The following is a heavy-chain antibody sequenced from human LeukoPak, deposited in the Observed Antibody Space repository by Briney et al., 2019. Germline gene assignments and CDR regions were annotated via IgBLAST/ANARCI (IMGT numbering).Heavy chain of an antibody. CDR1: GFTFSSYG. D-gene: IGHD3-22*01. Sequence: GGSLRLSCAASGFTFSSYGMHWVRQAPGKGLEWVAFIRYDGSNKYYADSVKGRFTISRDNSKNTLYLQMNSLRAEDTAVYYCAKSTHYDSSGYFFDYWGQGTLVTVSS. V-gene: IGHV3-30*02. CDR2: IRYDGSNK. J-gene: IGHJ4*02. CDR3: AKSTHYDSSGYFFDY.